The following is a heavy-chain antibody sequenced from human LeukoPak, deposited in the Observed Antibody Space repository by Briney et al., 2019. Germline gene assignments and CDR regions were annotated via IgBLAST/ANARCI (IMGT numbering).Heavy chain of an antibody. V-gene: IGHV4-39*01. D-gene: IGHD3-16*01. CDR1: GGSINTSNYY. CDR3: ARQAAYDYVWGSYGEYYFDY. J-gene: IGHJ4*02. Sequence: SETLSLTCTVSGGSINTSNYYWSWIRQPPGKGLEWIGEINHSGSTNYNPSLKSRVTISVDTSKNQFSLKLSSVTAADTAVYYCARQAAYDYVWGSYGEYYFDYWGQGTLVTVSS. CDR2: INHSGST.